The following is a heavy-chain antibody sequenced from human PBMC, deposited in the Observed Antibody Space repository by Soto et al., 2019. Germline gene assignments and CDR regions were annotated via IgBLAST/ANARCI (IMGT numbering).Heavy chain of an antibody. J-gene: IGHJ3*02. V-gene: IGHV3-74*01. CDR1: GFTFNTYW. D-gene: IGHD6-19*01. CDR3: ARYQWLADDVFDI. CDR2: VKGDGSDR. Sequence: PGGSLRLSCAASGFTFNTYWMHWVRQAPGKGLVWVSCVKGDGSDRTYADSVKGRFTISRDNTKNTLYLQMNSLRPEDTAVYYSARYQWLADDVFDIWGHETMLPASS.